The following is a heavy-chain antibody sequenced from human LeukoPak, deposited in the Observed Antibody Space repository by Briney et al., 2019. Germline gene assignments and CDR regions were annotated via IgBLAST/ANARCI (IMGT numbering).Heavy chain of an antibody. D-gene: IGHD4-17*01. CDR2: ISHSGST. CDR1: GGSISSGGHS. Sequence: TSETLFLTCGVSGGSISSGGHSWSWIRQPPGKGPEWIGHISHSGSTYYNPSLSSRVTISVDRSKNQFSLKLRSVTAADTAVYYCARILGDYRYFNYGMDVWGQGTTVTVSS. CDR3: ARILGDYRYFNYGMDV. V-gene: IGHV4-30-2*01. J-gene: IGHJ6*02.